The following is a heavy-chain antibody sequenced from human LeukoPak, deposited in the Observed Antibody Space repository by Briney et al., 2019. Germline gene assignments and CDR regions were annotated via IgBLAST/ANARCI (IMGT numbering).Heavy chain of an antibody. Sequence: GGSLRLSCAASGFTFSNAWMSWVRQAPGKGLEWVGRTKSKTDGGTTDYAAPVKGRFTISRDDSKNTLYLQMNSLKTEDTAVYYCTRASFGVVIISMDVWGKGTTVTVSS. CDR1: GFTFSNAW. J-gene: IGHJ6*03. CDR3: TRASFGVVIISMDV. D-gene: IGHD3-3*01. V-gene: IGHV3-15*01. CDR2: TKSKTDGGTT.